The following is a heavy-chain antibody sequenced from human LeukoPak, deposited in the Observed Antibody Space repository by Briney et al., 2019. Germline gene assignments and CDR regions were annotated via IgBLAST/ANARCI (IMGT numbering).Heavy chain of an antibody. V-gene: IGHV4-59*08. CDR3: ARQRDYADYLDAFDV. J-gene: IGHJ3*01. Sequence: PSETLSLTCTVSGDSISSYFWSWIRQPPGKGLEWIAYIHNSESTNYNPSLKSRVTISADTSKNQFSLKLTSVTAADTAIYYCARQRDYADYLDAFDVWGQGTMVTVSS. D-gene: IGHD4-17*01. CDR1: GDSISSYF. CDR2: IHNSEST.